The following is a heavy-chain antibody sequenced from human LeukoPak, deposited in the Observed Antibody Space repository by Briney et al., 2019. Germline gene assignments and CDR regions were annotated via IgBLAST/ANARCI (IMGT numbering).Heavy chain of an antibody. V-gene: IGHV3-20*04. CDR2: INWSGVST. D-gene: IGHD5-18*01. Sequence: GGSLRLSCAASGFSFDDYAMSWVRQAPGKGLEWVSGINWSGVSTGYADSVKGRFTISRDNTKNSLFLQLNSLRAEDTAFYYCAKGKDTLNPYWYFDVWGRGTLVSVFS. J-gene: IGHJ2*01. CDR3: AKGKDTLNPYWYFDV. CDR1: GFSFDDYA.